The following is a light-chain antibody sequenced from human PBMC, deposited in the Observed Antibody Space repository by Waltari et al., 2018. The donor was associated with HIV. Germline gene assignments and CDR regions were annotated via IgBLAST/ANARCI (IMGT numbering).Light chain of an antibody. CDR2: DND. V-gene: IGLV1-51*01. Sequence: QSVLTRPPSVSAAPGQKVTISCSGSISNIGIHYVSWYRQLPGTAPKLLIYDNDKRPSGIPDRFSGSKSGTSATLGITGLQTGDEADYYCGTWDSSLSVWLFGGGTKLTVL. CDR3: GTWDSSLSVWL. J-gene: IGLJ3*02. CDR1: ISNIGIHY.